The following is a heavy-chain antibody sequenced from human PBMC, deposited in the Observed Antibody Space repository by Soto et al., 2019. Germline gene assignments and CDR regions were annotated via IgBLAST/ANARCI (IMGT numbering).Heavy chain of an antibody. V-gene: IGHV4-59*01. Sequence: QVHLQESGPGLVKASETLSLTCTVSGGSIRSYYWTWIRQPPGKGLEWLGYIFYSGSTFYNPSLKSRVTISIHTSKSQFSLQLTSVIAADTAVYYCARGAADTAMVDSWGQGTLVTVSS. CDR2: IFYSGST. J-gene: IGHJ4*02. CDR3: ARGAADTAMVDS. D-gene: IGHD5-18*01. CDR1: GGSIRSYY.